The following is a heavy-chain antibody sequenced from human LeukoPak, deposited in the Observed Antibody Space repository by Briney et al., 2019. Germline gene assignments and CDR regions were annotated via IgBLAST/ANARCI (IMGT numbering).Heavy chain of an antibody. J-gene: IGHJ4*02. CDR3: ARAPYYYGSGSYDY. CDR2: ISYDGSNK. V-gene: IGHV3-30-3*01. D-gene: IGHD3-10*01. CDR1: GFTFSSYA. Sequence: GGSLRLSCAASGFTFSSYAMHWVRQAPSKGLEWVAVISYDGSNKYYADSVKGRFTISRDNSKNTLYLQMNSLRAEDTAVYYCARAPYYYGSGSYDYWGQGTLVTVSS.